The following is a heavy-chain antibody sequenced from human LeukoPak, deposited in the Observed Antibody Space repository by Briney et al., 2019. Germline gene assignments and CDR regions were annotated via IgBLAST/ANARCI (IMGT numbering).Heavy chain of an antibody. D-gene: IGHD3/OR15-3a*01. CDR1: GDSISSSNYY. CDR2: IYHSGRT. V-gene: IGHV4-39*07. Sequence: SEILSFTCSVSGDSISSSNYYWAWIRQPPGKGLEWIGSIYHSGRTYYNPSLKSRVTISVDTPKNQFSLKLSSVTAADTAVYYRARGKGYDFWSGYWFDYWGQGTLVTVSS. J-gene: IGHJ4*02. CDR3: ARGKGYDFWSGYWFDY.